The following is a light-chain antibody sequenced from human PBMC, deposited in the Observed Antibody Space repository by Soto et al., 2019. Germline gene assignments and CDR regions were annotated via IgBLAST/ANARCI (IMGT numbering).Light chain of an antibody. Sequence: EIVMTQSPATLSVSPGERATLSCRASQSVSSNLAWYQQKPGQAPRLLIYGASTRATGIPARFSGSGSGTEFTLNISSLQSEDFAVYYCQQYNNWPLYTFGQGTKLESK. V-gene: IGKV3-15*01. CDR2: GAS. CDR3: QQYNNWPLYT. CDR1: QSVSSN. J-gene: IGKJ2*01.